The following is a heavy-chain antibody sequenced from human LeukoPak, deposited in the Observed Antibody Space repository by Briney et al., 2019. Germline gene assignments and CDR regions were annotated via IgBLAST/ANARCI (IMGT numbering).Heavy chain of an antibody. CDR3: VTGFTTMAVDYFDY. J-gene: IGHJ4*02. D-gene: IGHD4/OR15-4a*01. V-gene: IGHV1-24*01. Sequence: GASVKVSCKVSGKTLSDLSIHWLRQPPGKGLEWLGGSDPEDGERIYAQMFQGRVTMTEDTSIDTAYMELSSLRSEDTAVYYCVTGFTTMAVDYFDYWGQETLVTVSP. CDR2: SDPEDGER. CDR1: GKTLSDLS.